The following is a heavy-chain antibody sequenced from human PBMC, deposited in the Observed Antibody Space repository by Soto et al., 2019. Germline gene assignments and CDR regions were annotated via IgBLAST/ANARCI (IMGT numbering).Heavy chain of an antibody. D-gene: IGHD3-22*01. CDR3: AKDVAFYSGYYSRRHHFAP. V-gene: IGHV3-23*01. CDR2: ISGSDGTT. Sequence: PGGSLGLSCAASGFPFSSYGMNWVRQAPGKGLEWVSAISGSDGTTHYADSVRGRFTISRDNSNNTVFLQMNSLRVEDTGLYYCAKDVAFYSGYYSRRHHFAPRGQGALVTVSA. CDR1: GFPFSSYG. J-gene: IGHJ5*02.